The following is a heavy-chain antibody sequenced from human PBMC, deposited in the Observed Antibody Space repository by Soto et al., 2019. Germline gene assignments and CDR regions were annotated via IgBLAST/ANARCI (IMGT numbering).Heavy chain of an antibody. D-gene: IGHD6-19*01. Sequence: QVQLVQSGAEEKKPGASVKVSCKASGYTFTSYAMHWVRQAPAQRLEWMGWINAGNGNTKYSQEFQGSVTITRHTPGCRAYQELSSMGSEDTAVYYCARVRIAVAGPRGAGHGMDVWGQGTTVPVSS. CDR1: GYTFTSYA. CDR2: INAGNGNT. CDR3: ARVRIAVAGPRGAGHGMDV. J-gene: IGHJ6*02. V-gene: IGHV1-3*05.